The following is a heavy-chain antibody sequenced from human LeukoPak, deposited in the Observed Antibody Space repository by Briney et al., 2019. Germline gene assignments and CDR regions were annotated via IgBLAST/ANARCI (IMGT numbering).Heavy chain of an antibody. J-gene: IGHJ4*02. CDR1: GGSFSGYY. Sequence: SETLSLTCAVYGGSFSGYYWSWIRQPPGKGLEWIGEINHSGSTNYNPSLKSRVTISVDTSKNQFSPKLSSVTAADTAVYYCARGDHGDYAEGIDYWGQGTLVTVSS. V-gene: IGHV4-34*01. D-gene: IGHD4-17*01. CDR3: ARGDHGDYAEGIDY. CDR2: INHSGST.